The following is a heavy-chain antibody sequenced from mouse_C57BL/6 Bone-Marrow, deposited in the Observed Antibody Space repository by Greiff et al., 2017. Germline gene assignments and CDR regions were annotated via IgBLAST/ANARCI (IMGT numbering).Heavy chain of an antibody. CDR2: INPSNGGT. CDR3: ARCSSKLGRLWYFDV. J-gene: IGHJ1*03. D-gene: IGHD4-1*01. Sequence: QVQLQQPGTELVKPGASVKLSCKASGYTFTSYWMHWVKQRPGQGLEWIGNINPSNGGTNYNETFKSKATLTVDKSSSTAYMQLSSLTSEDSAVDYCARCSSKLGRLWYFDVWGTGTTVTVSS. V-gene: IGHV1-53*01. CDR1: GYTFTSYW.